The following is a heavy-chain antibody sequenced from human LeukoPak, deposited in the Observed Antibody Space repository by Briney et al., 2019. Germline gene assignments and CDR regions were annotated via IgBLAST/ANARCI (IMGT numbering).Heavy chain of an antibody. CDR1: GFTFSIYA. D-gene: IGHD2-15*01. Sequence: GGSLRLSCATSGFTFSIYAMTWVRQAPGKGLEWVSTISGSGGSTYYADSVKGRFTISRDNSKNTLYLQMNRLRAEDTAVYYCASDPTPLAFDIWGQGTMVTVSS. V-gene: IGHV3-23*01. CDR2: ISGSGGST. CDR3: ASDPTPLAFDI. J-gene: IGHJ3*02.